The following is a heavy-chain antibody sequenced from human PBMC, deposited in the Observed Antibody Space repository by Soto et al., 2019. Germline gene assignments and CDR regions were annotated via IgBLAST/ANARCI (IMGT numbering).Heavy chain of an antibody. J-gene: IGHJ2*01. CDR3: ATSSRGYCSGGSCYPPWYFDL. Sequence: QVQLVESGGGVVQPGRSLRLSCAASGFTFSSYGMHWVRQAPGKGLEWVAVIWYDGSNKYYADSVKGRFTISRDNSKNKLYLQMNSLRAEDTAVYYCATSSRGYCSGGSCYPPWYFDLWGRGTLVTVSS. CDR2: IWYDGSNK. CDR1: GFTFSSYG. D-gene: IGHD2-15*01. V-gene: IGHV3-33*01.